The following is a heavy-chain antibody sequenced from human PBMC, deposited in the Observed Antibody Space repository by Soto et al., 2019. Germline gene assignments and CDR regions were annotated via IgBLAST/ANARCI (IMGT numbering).Heavy chain of an antibody. CDR3: ASVSSSYDILPGYDLNYFDY. D-gene: IGHD3-9*01. CDR1: GFTFSDYY. V-gene: IGHV3-11*06. CDR2: ISSSSSYT. J-gene: IGHJ4*02. Sequence: QVQLVESGGGLVKPGGSLRLSCAASGFTFSDYYMSWIRQAPGKGLEWVSYISSSSSYTNYAAAVKGRFTISRDNAKNSVYLQMNSLRAEDTAVYYCASVSSSYDILPGYDLNYFDYWGQGTLVTVSS.